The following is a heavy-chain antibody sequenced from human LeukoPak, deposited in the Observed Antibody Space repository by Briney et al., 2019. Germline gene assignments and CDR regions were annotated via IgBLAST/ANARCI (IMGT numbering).Heavy chain of an antibody. CDR3: ARAYSSSWYLGWFDP. V-gene: IGHV1-2*02. CDR1: GYTFTGYY. Sequence: ASVKVSCKASGYTFTGYYMHWVRQAPGQGLEWMGWINPNSGGTNYAQKFQGRVTMTRDTSISTAYMELSRLRSDGTAVYYCARAYSSSWYLGWFDPWGQGTLVTVSS. D-gene: IGHD6-13*01. CDR2: INPNSGGT. J-gene: IGHJ5*02.